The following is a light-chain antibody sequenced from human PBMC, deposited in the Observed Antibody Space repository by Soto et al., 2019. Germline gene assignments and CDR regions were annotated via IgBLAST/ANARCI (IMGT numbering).Light chain of an antibody. CDR3: QQYYSTPLT. CDR2: GAS. CDR1: QSVSSN. Sequence: EIVMTQSPATLSVSPGERATLSCRASQSVSSNLAWYQQKPGQAPRLLIYGASTRATGIPARFSGSGSGTDFTLTISSLLSEDVAVYYCQQYYSTPLTFGGGTKVDIK. J-gene: IGKJ4*01. V-gene: IGKV3-15*01.